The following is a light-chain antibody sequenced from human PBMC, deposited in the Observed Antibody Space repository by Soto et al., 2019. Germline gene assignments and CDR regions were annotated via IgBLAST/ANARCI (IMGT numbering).Light chain of an antibody. CDR1: QSLEYSDGNTY. CDR3: MQNTHWPPRT. Sequence: DVVMTQSPLSLPVTLGQPASISCRSSQSLEYSDGNTYLNWFHQRPGQSPRRLIYKVSNRDSGVPDRFRGSGSGADFTLRISRVEAEDVGIYYCMQNTHWPPRTFGQGTKVEIK. J-gene: IGKJ1*01. CDR2: KVS. V-gene: IGKV2-30*01.